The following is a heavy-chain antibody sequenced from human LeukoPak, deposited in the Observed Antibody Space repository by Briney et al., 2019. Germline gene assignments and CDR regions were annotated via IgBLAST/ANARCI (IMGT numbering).Heavy chain of an antibody. CDR3: ARSASGPRRSSSWYFDY. V-gene: IGHV3-23*01. D-gene: IGHD6-13*01. Sequence: GGSLRLSCAASGFTFSSYAMSWVRQAPGKGLEWVSTVSGGGGTTYYADSVKGRFTVSRDNSKNTLYLQMNSLRAEDTAVYYCARSASGPRRSSSWYFDYWGQGTLVTVSS. J-gene: IGHJ4*02. CDR2: VSGGGGTT. CDR1: GFTFSSYA.